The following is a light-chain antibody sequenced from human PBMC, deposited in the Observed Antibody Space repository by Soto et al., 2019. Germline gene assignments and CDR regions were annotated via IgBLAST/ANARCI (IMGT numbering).Light chain of an antibody. CDR3: QHYGTSSL. CDR1: QSVSDSY. Sequence: ETVLTQSPGTLSLSPGERATLSCRASQSVSDSYLAWYQQKPGQAPRLLIYASSRATGIPDRFSGSGSGTDFTLTISRLEPDDFAVYYCQHYGTSSLFGRGTKVDIK. V-gene: IGKV3-20*01. J-gene: IGKJ3*01. CDR2: AS.